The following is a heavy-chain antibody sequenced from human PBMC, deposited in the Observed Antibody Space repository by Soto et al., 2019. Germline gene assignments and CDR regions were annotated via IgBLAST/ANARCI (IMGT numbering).Heavy chain of an antibody. V-gene: IGHV1-3*01. D-gene: IGHD4-4*01. Sequence: ASVKVSCKASGYTFTSYRIHWVRQAPGQRLEWMGWINAANGDTKYSPKFQGRVTITRDTSASTANMELSSLRSEDTAGYYCVRRHVSVTGIDWFDPWGQGTLVTVSS. CDR1: GYTFTSYR. J-gene: IGHJ5*02. CDR3: VRRHVSVTGIDWFDP. CDR2: INAANGDT.